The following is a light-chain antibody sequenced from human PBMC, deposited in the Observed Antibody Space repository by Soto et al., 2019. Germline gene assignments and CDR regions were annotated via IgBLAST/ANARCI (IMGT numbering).Light chain of an antibody. J-gene: IGKJ4*01. V-gene: IGKV3-20*01. CDR3: QHYSTSLLT. Sequence: EIVLTQSPGTLSLSPWERATLSCRASQIISNSYLAWYQQKPGQAPRLLIYDASSRATGIPDRFSGSGSGTDFTLTISRLEPEDFAVYYCQHYSTSLLTFGGGTKVEIK. CDR1: QIISNSY. CDR2: DAS.